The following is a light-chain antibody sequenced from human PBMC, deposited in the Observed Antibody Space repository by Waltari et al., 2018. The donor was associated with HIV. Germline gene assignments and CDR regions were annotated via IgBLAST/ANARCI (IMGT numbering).Light chain of an antibody. CDR2: DVS. Sequence: QSALTQPASVSGSPGQSTTISCTGTSRDVGGYNYVSWYQQHPGKAPKLMIYDVSNRPSGVSNRFSGSKSGNTASLTISGLQAEDEADYYCSSYTSSSTLEVFGGGTKLTVL. V-gene: IGLV2-14*03. CDR3: SSYTSSSTLEV. J-gene: IGLJ3*02. CDR1: SRDVGGYNY.